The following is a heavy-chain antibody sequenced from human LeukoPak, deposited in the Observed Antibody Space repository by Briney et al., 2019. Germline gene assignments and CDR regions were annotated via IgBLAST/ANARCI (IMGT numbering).Heavy chain of an antibody. CDR1: GYTFTSYG. CDR3: ARGRSRLRFLELHYFDY. CDR2: ISAYNGNT. D-gene: IGHD3-3*01. J-gene: IGHJ4*02. V-gene: IGHV1-18*01. Sequence: GASVKVSCKASGYTFTSYGISWVRQAPGQGLEWMGWISAYNGNTNYAQKLQGRVTMTTDTSTSTAYMELRSLRSDDTAVYYCARGRSRLRFLELHYFDYWGQGTLVTVSS.